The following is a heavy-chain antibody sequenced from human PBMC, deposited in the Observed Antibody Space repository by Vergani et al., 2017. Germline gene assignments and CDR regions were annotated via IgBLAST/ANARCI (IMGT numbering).Heavy chain of an antibody. J-gene: IGHJ4*02. CDR1: GFTFRSYA. V-gene: IGHV3-23*01. Sequence: EVQLLEFGGGLVQPGGSLRPSCAASGFTFRSYAMSWVRQAPGKGLEWVSAISGSGGSTYYADSVKGRFTISRDNSKNTLYLQMNSLRAEDTAVYYCAKDDIVATIWDYWGQGTLVTVSS. CDR3: AKDDIVATIWDY. CDR2: ISGSGGST. D-gene: IGHD5-12*01.